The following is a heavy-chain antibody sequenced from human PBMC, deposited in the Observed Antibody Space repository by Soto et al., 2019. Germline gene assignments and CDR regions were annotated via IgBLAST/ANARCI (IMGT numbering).Heavy chain of an antibody. Sequence: XETLSLTCAVDGSSPSGFYWTWIRQPPGKGLEWIGYIYYSGSTYYNPSLESRVTISGDTSKSQFSLKLNSATAADTAVYYCAREGYGGNSAYYFDYWGQGTLATVSS. J-gene: IGHJ4*02. CDR2: IYYSGST. CDR1: GSSPSGFY. CDR3: AREGYGGNSAYYFDY. D-gene: IGHD4-17*01. V-gene: IGHV4-34*11.